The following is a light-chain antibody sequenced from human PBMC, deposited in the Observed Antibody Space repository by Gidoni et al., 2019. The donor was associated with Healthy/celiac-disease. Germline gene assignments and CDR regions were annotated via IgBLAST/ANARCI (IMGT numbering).Light chain of an antibody. V-gene: IGLV1-40*01. CDR1: SSNIGAVYD. CDR2: GNS. J-gene: IGLJ2*01. CDR3: QSYDSSLSGSV. Sequence: QSVLTQQPSFSGAPGQRVTISCTGSSSNIGAVYDVHWYQQLPGTAPKLLIYGNSNRPSGVPDRFSGSKSGTSASLAITGLQAEDEAEYYCQSYDSSLSGSVFGGGTKLTVL.